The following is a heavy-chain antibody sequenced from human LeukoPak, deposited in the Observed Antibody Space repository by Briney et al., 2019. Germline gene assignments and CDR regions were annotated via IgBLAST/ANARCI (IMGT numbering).Heavy chain of an antibody. J-gene: IGHJ5*02. CDR2: ISGSGGST. D-gene: IGHD6-13*01. Sequence: GGSLRLSCAASGFTFSSYAMSWLRPAPGKGREWVSAISGSGGSTYYADSVKGRFINSRDNSKNTLYLQMNSLRAEDTAVYYCAKDQGSVAAAVSWFDPWGQGTLVTVSS. CDR1: GFTFSSYA. CDR3: AKDQGSVAAAVSWFDP. V-gene: IGHV3-23*01.